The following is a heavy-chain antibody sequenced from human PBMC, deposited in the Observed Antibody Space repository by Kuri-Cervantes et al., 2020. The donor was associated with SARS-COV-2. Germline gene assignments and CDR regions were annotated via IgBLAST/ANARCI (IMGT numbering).Heavy chain of an antibody. CDR2: IFSNDEK. CDR1: GFSLSNARMG. J-gene: IGHJ6*03. V-gene: IGHV2-26*01. CDR3: ARIRLDYYYYYYMDV. Sequence: SGPTLVIPTETLTLTCTVSGFSLSNARMGVSWIRQPPGKALEWLAHIFSNDEKSYSTSLKSRLTISKDTSKSQVVLTMTNMDPVDTATYYCARIRLDYYYYYYMDVWGKGTTVTVSS. D-gene: IGHD6-19*01.